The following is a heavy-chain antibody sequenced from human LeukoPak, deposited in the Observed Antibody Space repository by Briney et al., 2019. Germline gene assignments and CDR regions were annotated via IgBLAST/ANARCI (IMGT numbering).Heavy chain of an antibody. V-gene: IGHV3-23*01. Sequence: PGGSLRLSCAASGFTFSSYAMSWVRQAPGKGLEWVSAISGSGGSTYYADSVKGRFTISRDNSKNTLYLQMNSLRAEDTAVYYYAKDILLWFGEPPADPWGQGTLVTVSS. D-gene: IGHD3-10*01. J-gene: IGHJ5*02. CDR2: ISGSGGST. CDR3: AKDILLWFGEPPADP. CDR1: GFTFSSYA.